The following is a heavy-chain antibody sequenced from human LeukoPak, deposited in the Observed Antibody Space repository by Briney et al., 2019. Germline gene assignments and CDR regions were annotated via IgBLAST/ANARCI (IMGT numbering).Heavy chain of an antibody. J-gene: IGHJ4*02. Sequence: PGGSLRLSCAASGFTFSTYAMSWVRQAPGKGLEWVSAISNSGGTTHYADSVKGRFTISRDNSKSTLYLQMSSLRAEDTAVYYCVKETIAPASQGFDYWGQGTLVTVSS. CDR2: ISNSGGTT. D-gene: IGHD6-13*01. V-gene: IGHV3-23*01. CDR1: GFTFSTYA. CDR3: VKETIAPASQGFDY.